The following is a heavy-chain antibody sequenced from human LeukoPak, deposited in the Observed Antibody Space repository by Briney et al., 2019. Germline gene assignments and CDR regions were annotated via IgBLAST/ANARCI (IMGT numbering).Heavy chain of an antibody. CDR2: IYYSGST. V-gene: IGHV4-39*07. Sequence: SETLSLTCTVSGGSISSSSYYWGWIRQPPGKGLEWIGSIYYSGSTYYNPSLKSRVTISVDTSKNQFSLNLSSVTAADTAVYYCATVAVAGTLAIDYWGQGTLVTVSS. CDR1: GGSISSSSYY. D-gene: IGHD6-19*01. J-gene: IGHJ4*02. CDR3: ATVAVAGTLAIDY.